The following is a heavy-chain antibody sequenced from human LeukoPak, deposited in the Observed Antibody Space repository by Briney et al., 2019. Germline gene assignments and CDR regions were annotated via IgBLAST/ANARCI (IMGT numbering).Heavy chain of an antibody. J-gene: IGHJ4*02. CDR2: ISYDGSNK. Sequence: GRSLRLSCAASGFTFSSYGMHWVRQAPGKGLEWVAVISYDGSNKYYADSVKGRFTISRDNSKNTLYLQMNSLRAEDTAVYYCARAPRTIFLDYWGQGTLVTVSS. CDR3: ARAPRTIFLDY. V-gene: IGHV3-30*03. D-gene: IGHD3-9*01. CDR1: GFTFSSYG.